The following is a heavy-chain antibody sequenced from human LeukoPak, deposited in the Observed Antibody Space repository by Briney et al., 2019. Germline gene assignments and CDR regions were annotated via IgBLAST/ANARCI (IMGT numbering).Heavy chain of an antibody. D-gene: IGHD5-12*01. CDR3: ARLPRYGGYDHFDY. J-gene: IGHJ4*02. CDR2: IYYRGTT. V-gene: IGHV4-59*12. CDR1: ADSIDSYY. Sequence: SETLSLTCTVSADSIDSYYWSCIRQPPGKGLEWIGYIYYRGTTSYNPFLKSRVTISVDTSKNQFSLKLNSVTAADTAVYYCARLPRYGGYDHFDYWGQGILVIVSS.